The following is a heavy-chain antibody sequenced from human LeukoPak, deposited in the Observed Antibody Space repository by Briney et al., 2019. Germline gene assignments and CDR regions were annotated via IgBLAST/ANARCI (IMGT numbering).Heavy chain of an antibody. V-gene: IGHV4-34*01. CDR2: INHSGST. D-gene: IGHD1-1*01. CDR1: GGSFSGYY. J-gene: IGHJ5*02. CDR3: ACSNQVQLERPENWFDP. Sequence: SETLSLTCAVYGGSFSGYYWSWIRHPPGKGLGWIGEINHSGSTNYNPSLKSRVTISVDTSKNQFSLKLSSVTAADTAVYYCACSNQVQLERPENWFDPWGQGTLVTVSS.